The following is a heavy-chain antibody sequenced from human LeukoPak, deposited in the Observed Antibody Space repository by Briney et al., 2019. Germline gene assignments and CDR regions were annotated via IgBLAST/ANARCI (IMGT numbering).Heavy chain of an antibody. J-gene: IGHJ4*02. CDR2: IKQDGSEK. D-gene: IGHD1-26*01. CDR3: ARDPGPRVPPGSYSDY. Sequence: GGSLRLSCAASGFTFSAYSMSWVRQAPGRGLEWVANIKQDGSEKYYVGSVKGRFTISRDNAKNSLYLQMNSLRAEDTAVYYCARDPGPRVPPGSYSDYWGQGTLVTVSS. CDR1: GFTFSAYS. V-gene: IGHV3-7*01.